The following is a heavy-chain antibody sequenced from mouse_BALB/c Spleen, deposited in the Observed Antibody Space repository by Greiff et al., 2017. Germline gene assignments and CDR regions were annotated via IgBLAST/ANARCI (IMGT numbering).Heavy chain of an antibody. CDR1: GFTFSSYG. D-gene: IGHD1-1*02. J-gene: IGHJ4*01. Sequence: EVQLVESGGGLVQPGGSLKLSCAASGFTFSSYGMSWVRQTPDKRLELVATINSNGGSTYYPDSVKGRFTISRDNAKNTLYLQMSSLKSEDTAMYYCARSYGSMDYGGQGTSVTGSS. CDR3: ARSYGSMDY. V-gene: IGHV5-6-3*01. CDR2: INSNGGST.